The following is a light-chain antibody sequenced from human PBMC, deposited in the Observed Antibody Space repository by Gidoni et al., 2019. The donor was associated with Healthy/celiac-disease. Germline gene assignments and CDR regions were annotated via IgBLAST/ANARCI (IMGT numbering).Light chain of an antibody. CDR2: KAS. CDR1: QSISSW. J-gene: IGKJ4*01. V-gene: IGKV1-5*03. CDR3: QQYNSYPLT. Sequence: DIQMTQSPSTLSASVGDRVTIPCRASQSISSWLAWYQQKPGKAPKLLIYKASSVESGVPSRFSGRGSGTEFTLTISSLQPDDFATYYCQQYNSYPLTFGGGTKVEIK.